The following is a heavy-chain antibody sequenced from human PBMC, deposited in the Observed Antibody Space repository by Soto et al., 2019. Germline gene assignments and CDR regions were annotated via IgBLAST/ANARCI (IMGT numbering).Heavy chain of an antibody. CDR3: ARGYSSSWYGNAFDI. V-gene: IGHV3-23*01. J-gene: IGHJ3*02. Sequence: GGSLRLSCAASGFTFISYAMNWVRQAPGKGLEWVSSISVIGGSTYYADSVKGRFTISRDNSKNTLYLQMSSLRSEDTAVYYCARGYSSSWYGNAFDIWGQGTMVTVSS. D-gene: IGHD6-13*01. CDR1: GFTFISYA. CDR2: ISVIGGST.